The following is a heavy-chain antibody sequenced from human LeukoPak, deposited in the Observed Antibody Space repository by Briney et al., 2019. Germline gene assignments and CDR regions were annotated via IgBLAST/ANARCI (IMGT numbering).Heavy chain of an antibody. CDR2: INSDGSSS. CDR1: GFTFSAYW. D-gene: IGHD5-12*01. Sequence: PGGSLRLSCAASGFTFSAYWMHWVRQPPGKGLVWVSRINSDGSSSSYADSVKGRFTISRDNAKNTLYLQMNSLRAEDTAVYYCAKVRSRGFDAFDIWGQGTMVTVSS. J-gene: IGHJ3*02. CDR3: AKVRSRGFDAFDI. V-gene: IGHV3-74*01.